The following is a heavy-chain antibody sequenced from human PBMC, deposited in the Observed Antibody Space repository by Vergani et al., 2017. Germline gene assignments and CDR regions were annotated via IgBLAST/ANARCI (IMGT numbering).Heavy chain of an antibody. V-gene: IGHV4-38-2*02. Sequence: QVQLQESGPGLVKPSETLSLTCAVSGYSISSGYYWGWIRQPPGKGLEWIGSIYHSGSTYYNPSLKSRVTISVDTSKNQFSLKLSSVTAADTAVYYCARDRGSGWSDYWGQGTLVTVSS. J-gene: IGHJ4*02. D-gene: IGHD6-19*01. CDR2: IYHSGST. CDR1: GYSISSGYY. CDR3: ARDRGSGWSDY.